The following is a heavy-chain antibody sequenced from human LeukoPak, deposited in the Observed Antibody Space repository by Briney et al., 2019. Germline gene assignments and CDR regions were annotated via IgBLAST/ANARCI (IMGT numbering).Heavy chain of an antibody. J-gene: IGHJ4*02. V-gene: IGHV4-59*08. CDR3: ARQRSGSYVY. Sequence: PSETLSLTCTVSGGSISSYYWSWIRQPPGKGLEWIGYIYYSGSTNYNPSLKSRVTISVDTSKIQFSLKLSSVTAADTAVYYCARQRSGSYVYWGQGTLVTVSS. D-gene: IGHD1-26*01. CDR1: GGSISSYY. CDR2: IYYSGST.